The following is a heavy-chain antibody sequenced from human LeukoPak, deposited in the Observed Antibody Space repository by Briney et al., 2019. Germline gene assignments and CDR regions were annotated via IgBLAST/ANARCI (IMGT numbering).Heavy chain of an antibody. CDR1: GFTFSSYG. J-gene: IGHJ3*02. V-gene: IGHV3-30*03. CDR2: ISYDGSNK. Sequence: GRSLRLSCAASGFTFSSYGMHWVRQAPGKGLEWVAVISYDGSNKYYADSVKGRFTISRDNSKNTLCLQMNSLRAEDTAVYYCAREGEEVVVVTETDAFDIWGQGTMVTVSS. CDR3: AREGEEVVVVTETDAFDI. D-gene: IGHD2-21*02.